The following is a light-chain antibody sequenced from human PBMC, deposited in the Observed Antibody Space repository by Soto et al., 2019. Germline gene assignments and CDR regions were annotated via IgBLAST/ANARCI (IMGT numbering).Light chain of an antibody. CDR2: GAS. J-gene: IGKJ4*01. CDR1: QSVSSTY. V-gene: IGKV3-20*01. CDR3: QQYERSPTT. Sequence: EIVLTQSPGTLSLSPGERATLSCRASQSVSSTYLAWYQQKPGRAPSLLIYGASRRATGIPDRFSGIGSGTDFTLTISRLEPEDFAVYYCQQYERSPTTFGGGTKVEIK.